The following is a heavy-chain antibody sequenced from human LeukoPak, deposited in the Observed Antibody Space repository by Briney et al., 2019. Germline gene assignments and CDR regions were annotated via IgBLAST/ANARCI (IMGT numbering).Heavy chain of an antibody. CDR2: IYYSGST. Sequence: PSETLSLTCTVSGGSISSYYWSWIRQPPGKGLEWIGYIYYSGSTNYNPSLKSRVTMSVDTSKKQFSLKLSSVTAADTAVYYCARWTSNYYDSSGYYGRDHFDYWGQGTLVTVSS. V-gene: IGHV4-59*08. J-gene: IGHJ4*02. CDR3: ARWTSNYYDSSGYYGRDHFDY. D-gene: IGHD3-22*01. CDR1: GGSISSYY.